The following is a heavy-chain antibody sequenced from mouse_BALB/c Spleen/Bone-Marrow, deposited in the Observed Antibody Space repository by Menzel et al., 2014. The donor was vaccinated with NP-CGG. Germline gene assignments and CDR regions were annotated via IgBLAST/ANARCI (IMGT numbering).Heavy chain of an antibody. CDR2: ILPGSGTT. J-gene: IGHJ3*01. CDR3: ARLSARGDYAY. V-gene: IGHV1-9*01. Sequence: QVQLKESGAELVKPGASVKMSCKATGYTFRTYCIDWVKQRPGHGLEWIGWILPGSGTTNYNEKFKGKSTVTADTSSNTAYMQLSRLTCEESAVYYGARLSARGDYAYWGQGTLVTVSA. CDR1: GYTFRTYC. D-gene: IGHD2-4*01.